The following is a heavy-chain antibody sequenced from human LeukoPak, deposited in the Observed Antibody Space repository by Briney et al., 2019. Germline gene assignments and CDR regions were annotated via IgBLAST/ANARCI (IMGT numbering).Heavy chain of an antibody. CDR3: ARGVNGNYGKFDS. V-gene: IGHV3-74*03. Sequence: QPGGSLRLSCAASGFTLSNYWMHWVRQTPGKGLMWVSRIGPDGRTTTYADSVKGRFTISRDSAKNTLYVQMNSLRAEDTAVYYCARGVNGNYGKFDSWGQGTLVTVSS. D-gene: IGHD4-17*01. CDR2: IGPDGRTT. J-gene: IGHJ4*02. CDR1: GFTLSNYW.